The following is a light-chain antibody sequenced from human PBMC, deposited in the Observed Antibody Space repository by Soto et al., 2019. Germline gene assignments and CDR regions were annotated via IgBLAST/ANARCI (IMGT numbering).Light chain of an antibody. CDR1: SSDVGSYNL. Sequence: QCVLTQPASVSGSPGQWITISCTGTSSDVGSYNLVSWYQQHPGKAPKLMIYEGSKRPSGVSNRFSGSKSGNTASLTISGLQAEDEADYYCCSYAGSRRVFGTGTKVTVL. J-gene: IGLJ1*01. CDR2: EGS. CDR3: CSYAGSRRV. V-gene: IGLV2-23*01.